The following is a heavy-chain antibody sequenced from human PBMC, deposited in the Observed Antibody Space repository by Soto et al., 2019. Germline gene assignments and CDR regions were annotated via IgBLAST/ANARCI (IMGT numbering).Heavy chain of an antibody. J-gene: IGHJ6*03. CDR3: ARGGNGESPRYCVYMDV. D-gene: IGHD3-10*01. Sequence: EVQLVESGGGLVQPGGSLRLSCAASEFTFSTYSMNWVRQAPGKGLEWVSYVSTSSSAIHYADSVKGRFTISRDDARNSLFLQMNSLRVEDTAVYYCARGGNGESPRYCVYMDVWGKGTTVTVSS. V-gene: IGHV3-48*01. CDR1: EFTFSTYS. CDR2: VSTSSSAI.